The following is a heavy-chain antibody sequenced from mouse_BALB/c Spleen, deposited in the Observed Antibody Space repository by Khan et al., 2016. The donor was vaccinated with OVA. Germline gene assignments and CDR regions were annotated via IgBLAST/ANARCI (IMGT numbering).Heavy chain of an antibody. CDR3: TRKCVGNYESWGD. CDR1: GYTFTSYW. J-gene: IGHJ2*01. D-gene: IGHD2-1*01. Sequence: VQLQQSGTVLARPGASVKMSCKASGYTFTSYWMHWVKQRPGQGLEWIGTIYPGNSDTNYNQKFKGKAKLTAVTSTSTAYMEFNSLTNEDSAVYCCTRKCVGNYESWGDWGQGTTLTGAS. V-gene: IGHV1-5*01. CDR2: IYPGNSDT.